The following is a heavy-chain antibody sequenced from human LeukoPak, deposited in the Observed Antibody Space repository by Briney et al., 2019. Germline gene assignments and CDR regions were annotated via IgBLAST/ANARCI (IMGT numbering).Heavy chain of an antibody. Sequence: RTGGSLRLSCAASGFTFSSYAMSWVRQAPGKGLEWVSAISGSGGNTYYADSVKGRFTISRDNSKNTLYLQMNSLRAEDTAVYYCAKDRARPYQLLLGGRDDYWGQGTLVTVSS. D-gene: IGHD2-2*01. CDR1: GFTFSSYA. J-gene: IGHJ4*02. V-gene: IGHV3-23*01. CDR2: ISGSGGNT. CDR3: AKDRARPYQLLLGGRDDY.